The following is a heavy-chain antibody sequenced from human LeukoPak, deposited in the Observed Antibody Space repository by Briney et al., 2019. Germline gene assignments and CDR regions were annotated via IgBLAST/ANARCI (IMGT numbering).Heavy chain of an antibody. CDR1: GLTFSNYA. J-gene: IGHJ6*03. CDR2: ISGSGGST. CDR3: ATPIVEVPAAPENYMDV. D-gene: IGHD2-2*01. V-gene: IGHV3-23*01. Sequence: GGSLRLSCAASGLTFSNYAMNWVRQAPGKGLEWVSAISGSGGSTYYADSVKGRFTISRDNSKNTLYLQMNSLRAEDTAVYYCATPIVEVPAAPENYMDVWGKGTTVTVSS.